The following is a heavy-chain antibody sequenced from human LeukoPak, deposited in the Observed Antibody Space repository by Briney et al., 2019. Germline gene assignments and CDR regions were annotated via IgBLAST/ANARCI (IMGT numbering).Heavy chain of an antibody. Sequence: SETLSLTCAVSGGSINSNNWWSWVRQPPGKGLEWIGSIYYSGSTYYNPSLKSRVTISVDTSKNQFSLKLSSVTAADTAMYYCARHAYSNYEHWYFDLWGRSTLVTVSS. CDR3: ARHAYSNYEHWYFDL. J-gene: IGHJ2*01. D-gene: IGHD4-11*01. CDR2: IYYSGST. CDR1: GGSINSNNW. V-gene: IGHV4-4*02.